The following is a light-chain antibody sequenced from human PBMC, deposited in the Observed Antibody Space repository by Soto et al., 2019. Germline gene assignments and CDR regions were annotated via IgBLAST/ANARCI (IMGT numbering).Light chain of an antibody. CDR1: QSFVSSF. CDR2: GVS. CDR3: QQYGSSPWT. J-gene: IGKJ1*01. Sequence: EVVLTQSPGTLSLSPGERATLSCRASQSFVSSFLAWYQQKPGQAPRLLIYGVSNRATGIPDRFSGSGSGTDFTLTISRLEPEDFTVYYCQQYGSSPWTFGQGTKVEIK. V-gene: IGKV3-20*01.